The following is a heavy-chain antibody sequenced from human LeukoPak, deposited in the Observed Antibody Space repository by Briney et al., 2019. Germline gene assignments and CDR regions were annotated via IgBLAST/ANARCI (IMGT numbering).Heavy chain of an antibody. J-gene: IGHJ6*02. Sequence: PSETLSPTCTVSGGSISSDYWSWIRQSPGKGLEWIGYIYYSGTTSYNPSLKSRVTISLDTSKNQFSLKLSSVTAADTAVYYCARDRYCSGGSCYYYYGMDVWGQGTTVTVSS. D-gene: IGHD2-15*01. CDR3: ARDRYCSGGSCYYYYGMDV. CDR2: IYYSGTT. CDR1: GGSISSDY. V-gene: IGHV4-59*01.